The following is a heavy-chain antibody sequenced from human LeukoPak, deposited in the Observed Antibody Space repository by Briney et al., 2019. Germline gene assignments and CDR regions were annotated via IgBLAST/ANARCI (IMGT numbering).Heavy chain of an antibody. J-gene: IGHJ4*02. CDR2: TNQDGSEK. Sequence: GGSLRLSCAASGFTFSSYAMSWVRQAPGKGLEWVANTNQDGSEKHYVDSVKGRFTISRDNAKKSLYLQMNNLRAEDTAVYYCARDRHRNDLEYWGQGTLVTVSS. CDR3: ARDRHRNDLEY. CDR1: GFTFSSYA. V-gene: IGHV3-7*01.